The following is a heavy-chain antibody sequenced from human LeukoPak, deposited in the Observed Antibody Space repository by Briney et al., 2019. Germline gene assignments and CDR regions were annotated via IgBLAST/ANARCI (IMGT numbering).Heavy chain of an antibody. D-gene: IGHD3-10*02. CDR2: TYYTGNT. V-gene: IGHV4-4*07. J-gene: IGHJ4*02. CDR3: ARGGTLFTYFDS. Sequence: SETLSLTCSVSGGSTSDYYWNWIRQPAGQGLEWLGRTYYTGNTAYNPSLESRLTMSLDTAKNQFSLKVTSVTAADTAVYYCARGGTLFTYFDSWGQGTLVTVSS. CDR1: GGSTSDYY.